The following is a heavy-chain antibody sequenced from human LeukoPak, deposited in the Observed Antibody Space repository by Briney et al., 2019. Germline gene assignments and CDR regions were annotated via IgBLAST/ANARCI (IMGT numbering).Heavy chain of an antibody. CDR2: ISGSGGST. CDR3: AKSRYDYVWGSYRPLDY. D-gene: IGHD3-16*02. CDR1: GFTFSSYA. J-gene: IGHJ4*02. V-gene: IGHV3-23*01. Sequence: GGSLRLSCAASGFTFSSYAMSWVRQAPGKGLEWVSAISGSGGSTYYADSVKGRFTISRGNSKNTLYLQMNSLRAEDTAVYYCAKSRYDYVWGSYRPLDYWGQGTLVTVSS.